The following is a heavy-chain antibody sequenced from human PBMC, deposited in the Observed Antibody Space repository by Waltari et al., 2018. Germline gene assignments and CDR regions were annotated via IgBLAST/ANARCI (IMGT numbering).Heavy chain of an antibody. CDR3: ASLRGYSFGTDGGEAFDI. CDR1: GFPFRTFA. J-gene: IGHJ3*02. Sequence: VQLVQSGGGVVQPGRSLRLSCAASGFPFRTFAIHWLRQAPGKGLEWVAVITYDGKKTYYADSMKGRLTISRDNSKDRLYLQLNSLRRDDSGVYYCASLRGYSFGTDGGEAFDIWGQGTMVTVSS. V-gene: IGHV3-30*13. CDR2: ITYDGKKT. D-gene: IGHD5-18*01.